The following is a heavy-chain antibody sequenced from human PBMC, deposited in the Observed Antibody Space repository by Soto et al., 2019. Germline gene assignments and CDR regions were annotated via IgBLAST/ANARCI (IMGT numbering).Heavy chain of an antibody. V-gene: IGHV1-69*13. CDR3: AREVGYCSSTSCYYYYYGMDV. CDR2: IIPIFGTA. D-gene: IGHD2-2*01. J-gene: IGHJ6*02. Sequence: ASVKVSCKASGGTFSSYAISWVRQAPGQGLEWMGGIIPIFGTANYAQKFQGRVMITADESTSTAYMELSSLRSEDTAVYYCAREVGYCSSTSCYYYYYGMDVWGQGTTVTVSS. CDR1: GGTFSSYA.